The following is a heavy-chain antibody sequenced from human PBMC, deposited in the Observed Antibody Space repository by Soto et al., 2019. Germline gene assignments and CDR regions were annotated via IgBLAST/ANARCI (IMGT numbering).Heavy chain of an antibody. D-gene: IGHD3-10*01. V-gene: IGHV3-33*01. CDR1: GFTFSAYA. CDR3: ARDQSGARRGVDLDY. CDR2: IWYDGSNK. J-gene: IGHJ4*02. Sequence: GGSLRLSCAASGFTFSAYAMHWVRQAPGKGLEWVAVIWYDGSNKFYADSVKGRFTISRDNSKNTLYLQMNSLRAEDTAVYFCARDQSGARRGVDLDYWGQGTLVTVSS.